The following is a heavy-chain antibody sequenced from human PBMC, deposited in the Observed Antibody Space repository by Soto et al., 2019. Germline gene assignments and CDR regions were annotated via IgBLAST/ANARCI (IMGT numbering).Heavy chain of an antibody. D-gene: IGHD2-2*01. CDR2: INPSGGST. CDR1: GYTFTSYY. J-gene: IGHJ5*02. V-gene: IGHV1-46*01. CDR3: ATDGGCISTRCSNWFDP. Sequence: GASVKVSCKASGYTFTSYYMHWVLQAPGQGLEWMGIINPSGGSTSYAQKFQGRVTMTRDTSTSTAYMELRSLRSDDTAVYYCATDGGCISTRCSNWFDPWGQGTLVTVS.